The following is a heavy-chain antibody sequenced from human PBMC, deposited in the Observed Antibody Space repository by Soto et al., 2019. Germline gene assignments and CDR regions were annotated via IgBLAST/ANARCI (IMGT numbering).Heavy chain of an antibody. D-gene: IGHD2-15*01. J-gene: IGHJ4*02. CDR2: ISYDGNNK. CDR3: AKDRRPHEYCSGGTCYNGFAY. CDR1: GFTLTSYG. Sequence: GGSLRLSCAASGFTLTSYGMHWVRQAPGKGLEWVAVISYDGNNKYYADSVKGRFTISRDKSKNRLYLQMNSLRAEDTAVYYCAKDRRPHEYCSGGTCYNGFAYWGQGTLVTVSS. V-gene: IGHV3-30*18.